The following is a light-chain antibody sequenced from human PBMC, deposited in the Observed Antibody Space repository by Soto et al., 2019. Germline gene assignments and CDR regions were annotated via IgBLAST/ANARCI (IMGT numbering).Light chain of an antibody. CDR3: LLCYGGVRV. Sequence: QAVVTQEPSLTVSPGGAVTLTCGSSTGAVTSGHYPYWFQQNPGQAPMTLIYETSKRQSSTPARFSGSLLGGKAALTLSGAQPEDEAEYYCLLCYGGVRVFGGGTKLTVL. V-gene: IGLV7-46*01. J-gene: IGLJ3*02. CDR1: TGAVTSGHY. CDR2: ETS.